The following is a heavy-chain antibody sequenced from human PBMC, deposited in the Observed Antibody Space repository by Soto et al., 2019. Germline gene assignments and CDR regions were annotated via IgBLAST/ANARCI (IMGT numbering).Heavy chain of an antibody. J-gene: IGHJ5*02. CDR1: GGYISSSIYF. V-gene: IGHV4-39*01. D-gene: IGHD2-21*02. CDR2: IYYSGST. CDR3: ARHPSDFWFDP. Sequence: SETLSVTCSVAGGYISSSIYFWGWIRKPPGKGLEWIGSIYYSGSTYYNPSLKSRVTVSVDTSKNQFSLKLSSVTAADTAVYYCARHPSDFWFDPWGQGTLVTVSS.